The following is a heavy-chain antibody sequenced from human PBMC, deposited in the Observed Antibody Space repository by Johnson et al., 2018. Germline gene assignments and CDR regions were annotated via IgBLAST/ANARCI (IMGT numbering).Heavy chain of an antibody. J-gene: IGHJ3*02. D-gene: IGHD2-15*01. Sequence: EVQLVESGGGLVQPGRSLRLSCTASGFIFSNYWMSWVRQTPGKGLEWLANIKPDGTEKYYMDSVKGRFTISRDNAKNSLYLQMNGLRAEDTAVYYCPRTGGYSSDGRTSYAFDIWGQGTMVTVSS. V-gene: IGHV3-7*01. CDR2: IKPDGTEK. CDR1: GFIFSNYW. CDR3: PRTGGYSSDGRTSYAFDI.